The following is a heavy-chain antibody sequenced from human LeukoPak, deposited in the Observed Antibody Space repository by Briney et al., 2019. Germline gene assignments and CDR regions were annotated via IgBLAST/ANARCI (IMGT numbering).Heavy chain of an antibody. J-gene: IGHJ4*02. CDR1: GFTFDDYA. CDR2: ISWNSGSI. CDR3: ARLVVVVPAAIGLWPSMFFDY. Sequence: PGGSLRLSCAASGFTFDDYAMHWVRQAPGKGLEWVSGISWNSGSIGYADSVKGRFTISRDNAKNSLYLQMNSLRAEDTAVYYCARLVVVVPAAIGLWPSMFFDYWGQGTLVTVSS. V-gene: IGHV3-9*01. D-gene: IGHD2-2*02.